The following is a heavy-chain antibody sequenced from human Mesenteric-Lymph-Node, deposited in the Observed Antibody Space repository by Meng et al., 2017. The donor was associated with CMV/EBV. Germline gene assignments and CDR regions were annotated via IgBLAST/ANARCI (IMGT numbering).Heavy chain of an antibody. Sequence: ASVKVSCKASGYTFTSYGISWVRQAPGQGLEWMGWINIHNGNTKYAQKFQGRVTMATDTSTSTAYMELRSLRSDDTAVYYCARDFDFWSGYYGGDYWGQGTLVTVSS. CDR2: INIHNGNT. V-gene: IGHV1-18*01. J-gene: IGHJ4*02. D-gene: IGHD3-3*01. CDR3: ARDFDFWSGYYGGDY. CDR1: GYTFTSYG.